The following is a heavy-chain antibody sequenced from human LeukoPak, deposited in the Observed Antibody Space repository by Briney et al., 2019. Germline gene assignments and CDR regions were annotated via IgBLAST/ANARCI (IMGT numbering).Heavy chain of an antibody. CDR3: ARDDKWITPYDDAFDI. CDR1: GGSISSSSYY. Sequence: SETLSLTCTVSGGSISSSSYYWGWIRQPPGKGLEWIGSIYYSGSTYCNPSLKSRVTISVDTSKNQFSLKLSSVTAADTAVYYCARDDKWITPYDDAFDIWGQGTMVTVSS. V-gene: IGHV4-39*07. D-gene: IGHD3-16*01. CDR2: IYYSGST. J-gene: IGHJ3*02.